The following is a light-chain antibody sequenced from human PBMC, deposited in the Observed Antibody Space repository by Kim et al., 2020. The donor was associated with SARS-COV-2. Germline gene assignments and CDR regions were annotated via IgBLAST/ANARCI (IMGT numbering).Light chain of an antibody. J-gene: IGKJ5*01. CDR1: QDIRNY. CDR3: QQYDNLPPT. Sequence: AYVRARVTLTCQASQDIRNYLTWYLQKPEKAPKRLVYVAFNLEKLVPSRVGGGGSGTDFTFTISRLQPEDIATYNCQQYDNLPPTFVQGARLEIK. V-gene: IGKV1-33*01. CDR2: VAF.